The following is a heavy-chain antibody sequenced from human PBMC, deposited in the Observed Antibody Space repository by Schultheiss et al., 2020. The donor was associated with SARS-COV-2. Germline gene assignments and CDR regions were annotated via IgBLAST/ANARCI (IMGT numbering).Heavy chain of an antibody. CDR2: MNPNSGNT. J-gene: IGHJ4*02. V-gene: IGHV1-8*01. CDR3: ARADHARGSEWLAIFDY. Sequence: ASVKVSCKASGYTFTSYDINWVRQATGQGLEWMGWMNPNSGNTGYAQKFQGRVTMTRNTSISTAYMELSSLRSEDTAVYYCARADHARGSEWLAIFDYWGQGTLVTVSS. CDR1: GYTFTSYD. D-gene: IGHD6-19*01.